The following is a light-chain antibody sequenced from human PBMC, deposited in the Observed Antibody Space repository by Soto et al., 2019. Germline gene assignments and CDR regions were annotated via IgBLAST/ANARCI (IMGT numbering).Light chain of an antibody. CDR1: QSVSSNY. Sequence: EIVLTQSPGTLSLSPGERATLSCRASQSVSSNYLAWYQQKPGQAPRLLIYGASSRATGIPDRFSGSGSGTDFTLTISRLEPEDFALYYCQQYGSSPPLTFGGGTKVE. J-gene: IGKJ4*01. CDR3: QQYGSSPPLT. V-gene: IGKV3-20*01. CDR2: GAS.